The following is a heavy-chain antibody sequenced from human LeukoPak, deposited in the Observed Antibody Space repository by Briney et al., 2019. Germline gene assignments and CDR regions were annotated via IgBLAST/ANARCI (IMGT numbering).Heavy chain of an antibody. J-gene: IGHJ4*02. CDR1: GFTFSSYA. Sequence: GGCLRLSCAASGFTFSSYAMSWVRQAPGKGLEWVSAISGSGGSTYYADSVKGRFTISRDNSKNTLYLQMNSLRAEDTAVYYCAKVFDSSRWYFDYWGQGTLVTVSS. V-gene: IGHV3-23*01. D-gene: IGHD3-9*01. CDR2: ISGSGGST. CDR3: AKVFDSSRWYFDY.